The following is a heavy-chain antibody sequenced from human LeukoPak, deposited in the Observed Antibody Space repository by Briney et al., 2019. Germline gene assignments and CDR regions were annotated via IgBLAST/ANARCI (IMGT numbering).Heavy chain of an antibody. Sequence: SETLSLTRAVFGGSFSGYYLSWIRQPPGKGLEWIGEINPGGSTDYNPSLKSRVTISMDTSKNQFSLNLTSVSAADTAVYYCARYAAGYYYFYMDVWGKGTSVTVSS. CDR2: INPGGST. CDR3: ARYAAGYYYFYMDV. D-gene: IGHD2-15*01. V-gene: IGHV4-34*01. CDR1: GGSFSGYY. J-gene: IGHJ6*03.